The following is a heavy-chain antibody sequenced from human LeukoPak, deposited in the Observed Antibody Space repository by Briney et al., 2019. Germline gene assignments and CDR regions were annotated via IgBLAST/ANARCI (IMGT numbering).Heavy chain of an antibody. J-gene: IGHJ6*03. D-gene: IGHD3-9*01. CDR1: SGSLSTYY. Sequence: SETLSLTCTVSSGSLSTYYWSWIRQPAGKGLEWIGRIYTSGSTNYNPSLKSRVTMSVDTSKNQFSLKLSSVTAADTAVYYCARDGAILTGYYYYYYYMDVWGKGTTVTVSS. CDR3: ARDGAILTGYYYYYYYMDV. CDR2: IYTSGST. V-gene: IGHV4-4*07.